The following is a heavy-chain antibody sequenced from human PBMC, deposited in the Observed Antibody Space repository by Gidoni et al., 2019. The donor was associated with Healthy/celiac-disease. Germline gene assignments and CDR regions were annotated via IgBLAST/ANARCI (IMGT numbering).Heavy chain of an antibody. J-gene: IGHJ4*02. CDR2: INHSGST. D-gene: IGHD3-22*01. V-gene: IGHV4-34*01. CDR3: ARLRYYDSSGYYYRPRTNFDY. Sequence: QVQLQPWGAGLLKPSETLSLTCAVYGGSFSGYYWSWIRQPPGKGLEWIGEINHSGSTNSNPSLKSRDTISVETSKNKFSLKLSSVTAADTAVYFCARLRYYDSSGYYYRPRTNFDYWGQGTLVTVSS. CDR1: GGSFSGYY.